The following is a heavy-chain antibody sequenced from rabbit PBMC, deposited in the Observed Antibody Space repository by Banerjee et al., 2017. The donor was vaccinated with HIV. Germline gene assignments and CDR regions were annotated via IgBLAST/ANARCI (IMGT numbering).Heavy chain of an antibody. CDR1: GSDISSNA. CDR2: IYSSNGDK. J-gene: IGHJ4*01. CDR3: GRDRDGDAGYGSLAL. V-gene: IGHV1S47*01. Sequence: QEQLVESGGGLVQPEGSLTLTCKASGSDISSNAMCWVRQAPGKGLELIACIYSSNGDKWYASWVNGRFTISRSTSLNTVDLKMTSLTVADTATYFCGRDRDGDAGYGSLALWGPGTLHRL. D-gene: IGHD6-1*01.